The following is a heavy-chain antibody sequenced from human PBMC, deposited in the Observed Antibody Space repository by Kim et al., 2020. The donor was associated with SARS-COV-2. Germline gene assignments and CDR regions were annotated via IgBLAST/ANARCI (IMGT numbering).Heavy chain of an antibody. CDR2: INAGNDNT. J-gene: IGHJ6*02. Sequence: ASVKVSCKASGYTFANYVIHWVRQAPGQRLEWMGWINAGNDNTKYSQKFQGRVTITGDTSATTSYMELSSLRSEDTAVYYCAGLVSEYYNGINVWGQGTTVTVSS. D-gene: IGHD2-8*01. CDR3: AGLVSEYYNGINV. V-gene: IGHV1-3*01. CDR1: GYTFANYV.